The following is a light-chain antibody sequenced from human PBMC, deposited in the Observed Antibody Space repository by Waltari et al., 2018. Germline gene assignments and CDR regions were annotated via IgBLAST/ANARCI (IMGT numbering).Light chain of an antibody. CDR2: AAS. V-gene: IGKV1-8*01. CDR1: QGISSY. Sequence: AIRMTQSPSSISASTGDRVTITCRASQGISSYLASFQQKPGKAPKRLIYAASTLQSGVPSRFSGSGSGTDFTLPISCLQSEDFATYYCQQYYSYPYTFGQGTKLEIK. CDR3: QQYYSYPYT. J-gene: IGKJ2*01.